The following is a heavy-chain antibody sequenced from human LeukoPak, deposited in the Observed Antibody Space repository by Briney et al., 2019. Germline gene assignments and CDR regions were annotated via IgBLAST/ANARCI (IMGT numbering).Heavy chain of an antibody. V-gene: IGHV3-21*01. CDR3: ARSRAAVVMGELIPSFYYGMDV. CDR1: GFTFSSYS. Sequence: GGSLRLSCAASGFTFSSYSMNWVRQAPGKGLEWVSSISSSSSYIYYADSVKGRFTISRDNAKNSLYLQMNSLRAEDTAVYYCARSRAAVVMGELIPSFYYGMDVWGQGTTVTVSS. CDR2: ISSSSSYI. J-gene: IGHJ6*02. D-gene: IGHD3-16*01.